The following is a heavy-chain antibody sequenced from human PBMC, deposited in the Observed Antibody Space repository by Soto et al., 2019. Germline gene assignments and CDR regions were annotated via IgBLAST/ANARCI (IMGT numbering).Heavy chain of an antibody. CDR2: IKSKADGGAR. J-gene: IGHJ4*02. V-gene: IGHV3-15*01. D-gene: IGHD1-1*01. CDR1: GFMFSSAW. CDR3: VEGWNDF. Sequence: EVQMVQSGGDLVKPGGSLRLSCVTSGFMFSSAWMSWVRQAPGKGLEWVARIKSKADGGARDYDAPVKGRFTISRDDSKNTVYLQMNSLRAEATAVYYCVEGWNDFWGQGTLVTVSS.